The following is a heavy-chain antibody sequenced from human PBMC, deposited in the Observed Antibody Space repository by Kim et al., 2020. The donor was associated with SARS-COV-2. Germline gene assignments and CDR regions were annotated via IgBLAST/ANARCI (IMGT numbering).Heavy chain of an antibody. D-gene: IGHD6-19*01. V-gene: IGHV3-72*01. Sequence: GGSLRLSCAASGFTFSDHYMDWVRQAPGKGLEWVGRIRNKVNSYTTEYAASVKGRFIISRDDRKNSLYLQMNSLKTEDTAMYYCARDFQGLSSWGQGTMVTVSS. CDR2: IRNKVNSYTT. CDR3: ARDFQGLSS. CDR1: GFTFSDHY. J-gene: IGHJ3*01.